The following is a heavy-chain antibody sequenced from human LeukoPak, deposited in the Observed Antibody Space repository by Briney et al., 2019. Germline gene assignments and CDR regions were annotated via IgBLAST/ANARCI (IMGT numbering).Heavy chain of an antibody. D-gene: IGHD5/OR15-5a*01. J-gene: IGHJ6*02. CDR3: AKAMSCYYYYYGMDV. CDR2: ISGSGGST. CDR1: GFTFSSYA. Sequence: GGSLRLSCAASGFTFSSYAMSWVRQAPGKGLEWVSAISGSGGSTYYADSVKGRFTISRDNSKNTLYLQMNSLRAEDTAVYYCAKAMSCYYYYYGMDVWGQGTTVTVSS. V-gene: IGHV3-23*01.